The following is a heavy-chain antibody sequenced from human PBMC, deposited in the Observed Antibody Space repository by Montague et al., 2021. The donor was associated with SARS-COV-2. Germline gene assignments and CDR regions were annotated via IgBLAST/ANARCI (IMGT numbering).Heavy chain of an antibody. D-gene: IGHD5-18*01. V-gene: IGHV4-59*01. CDR1: GGSISGNY. CDR3: ARDFRLQLWQTDYYFGL. J-gene: IGHJ2*01. Sequence: SETLSLTCTVSGGSISGNYWNWIRQPQGQGPEWIGNIYDTGNTNYNYSLKSRVTISEDTSKNQFPLRLTSVAVAATAASYCARDFRLQLWQTDYYFGLWGRGTLGSVSS. CDR2: IYDTGNT.